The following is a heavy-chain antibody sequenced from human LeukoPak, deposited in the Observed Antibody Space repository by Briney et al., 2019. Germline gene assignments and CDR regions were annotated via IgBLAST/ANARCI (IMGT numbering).Heavy chain of an antibody. D-gene: IGHD1-1*01. CDR2: INHSGST. J-gene: IGHJ3*02. CDR1: GGSFSGYY. V-gene: IGHV4-34*01. Sequence: SETLSLTCAVYGGSFSGYYWSWIRQPPGKGLEWIGEINHSGSTNYNPSLKSRVTISVDTSKNQFSLKLSSVTAADTAVYYCARAPRRGYNWNDVLWTAFDIWGQGTMVTVSS. CDR3: ARAPRRGYNWNDVLWTAFDI.